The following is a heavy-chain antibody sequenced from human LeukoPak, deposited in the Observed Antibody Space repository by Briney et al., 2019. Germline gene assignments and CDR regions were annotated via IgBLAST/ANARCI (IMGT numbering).Heavy chain of an antibody. CDR2: IYHSGST. Sequence: GSLRLSCAASGFTFSSYGMHWVRQPPGKGLEWIGEIYHSGSTNYNPSLKSRVTISVDKSKNQFSLKLSSVTAADTAVYYCARYTTGTTTHFDYWGQGTLVTVSS. CDR3: ARYTTGTTTHFDY. CDR1: GFTFSSYG. D-gene: IGHD1-1*01. J-gene: IGHJ4*02. V-gene: IGHV4-4*02.